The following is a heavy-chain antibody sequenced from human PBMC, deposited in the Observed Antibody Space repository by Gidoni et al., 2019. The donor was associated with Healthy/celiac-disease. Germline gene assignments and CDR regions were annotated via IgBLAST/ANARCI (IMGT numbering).Heavy chain of an antibody. D-gene: IGHD4-17*01. CDR3: ARNRNKSTVTTIRAAFDI. V-gene: IGHV3-30-3*01. CDR2: ISYDGSNK. J-gene: IGHJ3*02. CDR1: GFTFRSYA. Sequence: QVQLVESGGGVVQPGRSLRLSCAASGFTFRSYAMHWVRQAPGKGLEWVAVISYDGSNKYYADSVKGRFTISRDNSKNTLYLQMNSLRAEDTAVYYCARNRNKSTVTTIRAAFDIWGQGTMVTVSS.